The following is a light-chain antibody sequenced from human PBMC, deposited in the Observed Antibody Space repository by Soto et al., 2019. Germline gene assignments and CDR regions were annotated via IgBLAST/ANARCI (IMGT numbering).Light chain of an antibody. V-gene: IGLV1-40*01. CDR1: SSNIGAGYD. CDR2: GNS. Sequence: QSVLTQPPSVSGAPGQRVTIPCTGSSSNIGAGYDVHWYHQLPGTAPKLLIYGNSNRPSGVPDRFSGSKSGTSASLAITGLQAEDEADYYSQSYDSSLSVVVFGGGTKVTVL. J-gene: IGLJ2*01. CDR3: QSYDSSLSVVV.